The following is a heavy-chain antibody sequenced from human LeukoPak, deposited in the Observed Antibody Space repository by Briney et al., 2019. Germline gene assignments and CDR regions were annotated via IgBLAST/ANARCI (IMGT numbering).Heavy chain of an antibody. CDR1: GGSISSSSYY. J-gene: IGHJ5*02. CDR2: IYYSGST. CDR3: ARLAPYYYDSSGYP. V-gene: IGHV4-39*01. Sequence: PSETLSLTCIVSGGSISSSSYYWGWIRQPPGKGLEWIGSIYYSGSTYYNPSLKSRVTISVDTSKNQFSLKLSSVTAADTAVYYCARLAPYYYDSSGYPWGQGTLVTVSS. D-gene: IGHD3-22*01.